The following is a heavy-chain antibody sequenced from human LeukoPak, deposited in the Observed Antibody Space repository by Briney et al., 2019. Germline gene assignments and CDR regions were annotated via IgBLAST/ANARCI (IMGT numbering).Heavy chain of an antibody. CDR3: AKDLSYYGSGSYPNWFDP. CDR2: ISGSGGST. J-gene: IGHJ5*02. Sequence: GGSLRLSCAASGFTFSSYAMSWVRQAPGRGLEWVSAISGSGGSTYYADSVKGRFTISRDNSKNTLYLQMNSLRAEDTAVYYCAKDLSYYGSGSYPNWFDPWGQGTLVTVSS. V-gene: IGHV3-23*01. CDR1: GFTFSSYA. D-gene: IGHD3-10*01.